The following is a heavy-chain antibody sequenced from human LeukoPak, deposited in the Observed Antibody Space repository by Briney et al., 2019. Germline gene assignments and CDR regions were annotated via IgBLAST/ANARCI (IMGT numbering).Heavy chain of an antibody. Sequence: GGSLRLSCAASGFTLSTYSMNWVRQAPGKGLEWLPYITYSAGTIYYADSVRGRFTISRDNAKNSLFLQMNSLRDEDTAVYYCARRFGSSGRYFDLWGRGTLVTVSS. CDR3: ARRFGSSGRYFDL. CDR2: ITYSAGTI. J-gene: IGHJ2*01. D-gene: IGHD6-6*01. V-gene: IGHV3-48*02. CDR1: GFTLSTYS.